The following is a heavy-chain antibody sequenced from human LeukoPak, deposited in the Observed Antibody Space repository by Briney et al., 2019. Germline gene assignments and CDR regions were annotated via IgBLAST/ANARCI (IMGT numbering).Heavy chain of an antibody. CDR2: IKGTADGGPT. Sequence: GGSLRLSCAASGFIFSQACMTWVRQAPGKGLEWVGRIKGTADGGPTDYAAPVKSRFNISRDDSKNTLYLQMNSLKIEDTALYYCTTHQALDIWGQGTKVTVSS. CDR3: TTHQALDI. J-gene: IGHJ3*02. V-gene: IGHV3-15*01. CDR1: GFIFSQAC.